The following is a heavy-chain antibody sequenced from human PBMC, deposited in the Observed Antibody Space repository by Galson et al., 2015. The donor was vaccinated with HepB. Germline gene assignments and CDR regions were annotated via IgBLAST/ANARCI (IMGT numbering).Heavy chain of an antibody. Sequence: SVKVSCKASGGTFSSYAISWVRQAPGQGLEWMGGTVPIFGTANYAQKFQGRVTITADESTSTAYMELSSLRSEDTAVYYCARVFGSSGYYVRHEAFDIWGQGTMVTVSS. J-gene: IGHJ3*02. CDR1: GGTFSSYA. V-gene: IGHV1-69*13. CDR2: TVPIFGTA. D-gene: IGHD3-22*01. CDR3: ARVFGSSGYYVRHEAFDI.